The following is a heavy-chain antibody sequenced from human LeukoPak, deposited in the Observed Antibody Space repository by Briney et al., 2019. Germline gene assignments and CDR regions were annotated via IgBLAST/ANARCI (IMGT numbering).Heavy chain of an antibody. J-gene: IGHJ4*02. CDR3: ARHSPLRLGELSFYGPQAPGRYYFDY. V-gene: IGHV4-59*08. CDR2: ISYSGSS. Sequence: SETLSLTCSVSGGSFNNYYWSWLRQPPGKGLEWIGYISYSGSSNYNPSLKSRVTILEDMSKNQFSLELTSVTAADTAVYFCARHSPLRLGELSFYGPQAPGRYYFDYWGQGTLFTVSS. CDR1: GGSFNNYY. D-gene: IGHD3-16*02.